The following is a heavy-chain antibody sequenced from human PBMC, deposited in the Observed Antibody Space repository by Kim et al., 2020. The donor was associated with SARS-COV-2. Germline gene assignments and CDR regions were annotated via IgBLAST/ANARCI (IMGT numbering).Heavy chain of an antibody. CDR1: GGSISSSSYY. CDR3: ARLPKAHRSMVRGVWSMYFDY. CDR2: IYYSGST. V-gene: IGHV4-39*01. D-gene: IGHD3-10*01. J-gene: IGHJ4*02. Sequence: SETLSLTCTVSGGSISSSSYYWGWIRQPPGKGLEWIGSIYYSGSTYYNPSLKSRVTISVDTSKNQFSLKLSSVTAADTAVYYCARLPKAHRSMVRGVWSMYFDYWGQGTLVTVSS.